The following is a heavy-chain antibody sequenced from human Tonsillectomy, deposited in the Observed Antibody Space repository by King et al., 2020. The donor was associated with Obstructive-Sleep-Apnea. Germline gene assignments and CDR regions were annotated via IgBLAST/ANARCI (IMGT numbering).Heavy chain of an antibody. CDR2: IKSKTDGGTT. J-gene: IGHJ5*02. CDR3: TTDGCSSTSCYDNWFDP. D-gene: IGHD2-2*01. Sequence: VQLVESGGGLVKPGGSLRLSCAASGFTFGNAWLSWVRQAPGKGLEWVGRIKSKTDGGTTDYAAPVKGRFIILRDDSKNTLYLQMNSLKTEDTAVYYCTTDGCSSTSCYDNWFDPWGQGTLVTVSS. CDR1: GFTFGNAW. V-gene: IGHV3-15*01.